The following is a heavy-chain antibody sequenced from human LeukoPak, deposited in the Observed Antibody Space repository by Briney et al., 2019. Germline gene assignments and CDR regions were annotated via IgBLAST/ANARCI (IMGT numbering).Heavy chain of an antibody. Sequence: SETLSLTCAVYGGSFSGYYWSWIRQHPGKGLEWIGYIYYSGSTYYNPSLKSRVTISVDTSKNQFSLKLSSVTAADTAVYYRARGPYYYDSKTFDYWGQGTLVTVSS. V-gene: IGHV4-31*11. CDR1: GGSFSGYY. CDR2: IYYSGST. CDR3: ARGPYYYDSKTFDY. D-gene: IGHD3-22*01. J-gene: IGHJ4*02.